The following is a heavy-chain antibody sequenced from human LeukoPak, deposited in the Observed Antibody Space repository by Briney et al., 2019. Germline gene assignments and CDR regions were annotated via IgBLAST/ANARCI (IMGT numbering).Heavy chain of an antibody. V-gene: IGHV5-51*01. Sequence: GESLKISCQTSGIGFTTYWIGWVRQMPGKGLEWMGIIYPGDSVTRYSPSFEGQVTISADKSIRTAYLQWNSLKASYTAVYYCARHFGSPSPGVQHWGQGTPVIVSS. D-gene: IGHD3-3*01. CDR3: ARHFGSPSPGVQH. CDR1: GIGFTTYW. CDR2: IYPGDSVT. J-gene: IGHJ1*01.